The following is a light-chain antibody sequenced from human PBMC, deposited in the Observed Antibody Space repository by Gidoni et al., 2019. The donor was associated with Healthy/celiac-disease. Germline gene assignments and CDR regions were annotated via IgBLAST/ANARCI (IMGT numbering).Light chain of an antibody. CDR2: GAS. CDR1: QSVSSSY. V-gene: IGKV3-20*01. J-gene: IGKJ2*04. CDR3: QQYGSSPMCS. Sequence: EIVLTQSPGTLSLSPGERATLSCRASQSVSSSYLAWYQQKPGQAPRLLIYGASSRATGIPDRFIGSGSGTDFTLTISRLEPEDFAVYYCQQYGSSPMCSFGQGTKLEIK.